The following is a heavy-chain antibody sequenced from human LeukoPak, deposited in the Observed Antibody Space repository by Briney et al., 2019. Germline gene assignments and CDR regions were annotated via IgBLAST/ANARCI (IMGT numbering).Heavy chain of an antibody. V-gene: IGHV1-8*01. CDR3: ARGPNKSDGGNSGSAWFDP. CDR2: MNPNSGNT. Sequence: ASVKVSCKASGYTFTTYDINWVRQATGQGLEWMGWMNPNSGNTGYAQKFQGRVTMTRHTSISTAYMELSSLRSEDTAVYYCARGPNKSDGGNSGSAWFDPWGQGTLVTVSS. CDR1: GYTFTTYD. J-gene: IGHJ5*02. D-gene: IGHD4-23*01.